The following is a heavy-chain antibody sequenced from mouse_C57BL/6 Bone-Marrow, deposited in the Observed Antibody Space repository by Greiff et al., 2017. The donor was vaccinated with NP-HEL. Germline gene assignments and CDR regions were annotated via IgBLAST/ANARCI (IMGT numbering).Heavy chain of an antibody. D-gene: IGHD1-1*01. J-gene: IGHJ3*01. CDR2: ILPGSGST. CDR3: ARVGSSPPWFAY. CDR1: GYTFTGYW. V-gene: IGHV1-9*01. Sequence: QVQLQQSGAELMKPGASVKLSCKATGYTFTGYWIEWVKQRPGHGLEWIGEILPGSGSTNYNDKFKGKATFTADTSSNTAYMQLSSLTTEDSAIDYCARVGSSPPWFAYWGQGTLVTVSA.